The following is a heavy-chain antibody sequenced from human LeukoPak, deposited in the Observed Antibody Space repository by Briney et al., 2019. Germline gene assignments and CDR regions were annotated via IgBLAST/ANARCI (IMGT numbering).Heavy chain of an antibody. V-gene: IGHV1-69*13. CDR3: ARVGGSYQIYYYGMDV. Sequence: ASVKVSCKASGRTFSSYAISWVRQAPGQGLEWMGGIIPIFGTANYAQKFQGRVTITADESTSTAYMELSSLRSEDTAVYYCARVGGSYQIYYYGMDVWGQGTTVTVSS. J-gene: IGHJ6*02. CDR2: IIPIFGTA. CDR1: GRTFSSYA. D-gene: IGHD1-26*01.